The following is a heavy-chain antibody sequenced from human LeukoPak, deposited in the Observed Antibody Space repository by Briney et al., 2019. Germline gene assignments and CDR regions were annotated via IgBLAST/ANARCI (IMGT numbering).Heavy chain of an antibody. V-gene: IGHV3-11*01. Sequence: GGSLRLSCAASGFTFSDYYMSWIRQAPGKGQEWVSYISSSGSTIYYADSVKGRFTISRDNAKNSLYLQMNSLRAEDTAVYYCASPKSNWNFFSGDYWGQGTLVTVSA. CDR1: GFTFSDYY. CDR3: ASPKSNWNFFSGDY. J-gene: IGHJ4*02. D-gene: IGHD1-7*01. CDR2: ISSSGSTI.